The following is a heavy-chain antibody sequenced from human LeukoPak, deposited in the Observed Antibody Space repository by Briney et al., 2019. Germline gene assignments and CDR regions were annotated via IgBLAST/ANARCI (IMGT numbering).Heavy chain of an antibody. Sequence: SDTLSLTCTVSGGSISPYYWSWIRQPPGKGLEGIGYIYYSGSTNYNPSLKSRVTISVDTSKNQFSLKVSSVAAADAAVYYCARAFYPGYYSYMAVWGKGTTVTVSS. CDR3: ARAFYPGYYSYMAV. CDR2: IYYSGST. CDR1: GGSISPYY. D-gene: IGHD3-3*02. V-gene: IGHV4-59*07. J-gene: IGHJ6*03.